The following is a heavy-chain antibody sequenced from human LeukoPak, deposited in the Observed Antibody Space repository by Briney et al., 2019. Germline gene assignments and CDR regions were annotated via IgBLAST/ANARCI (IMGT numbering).Heavy chain of an antibody. V-gene: IGHV3-30*02. CDR3: ARSYSSSWYPKVDAFDI. CDR1: GFTFITYG. Sequence: PGGSLRLSCAASGFTFITYGMHWVRQAPGKGLEWVAFIRSDGSNKYYADSVKGRFTTSRDNSKNTLYLQMNSLRVEDTAVYYCARSYSSSWYPKVDAFDIWGQGTMVTVSS. CDR2: IRSDGSNK. J-gene: IGHJ3*02. D-gene: IGHD6-13*01.